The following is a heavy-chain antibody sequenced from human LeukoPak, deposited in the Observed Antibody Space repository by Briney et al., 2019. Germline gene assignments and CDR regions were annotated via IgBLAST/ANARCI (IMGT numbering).Heavy chain of an antibody. Sequence: SVKVSCKASGGTFSSYAISWVRQAPGQGLEWMGRIIPIFGTANYAQKFQGRVTITTDESMSTAYMELSSLRSEDTAVYYCAREVVVVPAAMDYWGQGTLVTVSS. D-gene: IGHD2-2*01. J-gene: IGHJ4*02. CDR2: IIPIFGTA. V-gene: IGHV1-69*05. CDR3: AREVVVVPAAMDY. CDR1: GGTFSSYA.